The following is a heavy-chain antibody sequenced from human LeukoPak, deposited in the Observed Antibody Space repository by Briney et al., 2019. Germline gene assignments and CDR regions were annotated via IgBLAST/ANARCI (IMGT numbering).Heavy chain of an antibody. CDR2: INHSGST. CDR1: GGSISSNTYY. D-gene: IGHD3-9*01. CDR3: ARERVLYYDILTGHRNDAFDI. V-gene: IGHV4-39*07. Sequence: SETLSLTCTVSGGSISSNTYYWGWIRQPPGKGLEWIGEINHSGSTNYNPSLKSRVTISVDTSKNQFSLKLSSVTAADTAVYYCARERVLYYDILTGHRNDAFDIWGQGTMVTVSS. J-gene: IGHJ3*02.